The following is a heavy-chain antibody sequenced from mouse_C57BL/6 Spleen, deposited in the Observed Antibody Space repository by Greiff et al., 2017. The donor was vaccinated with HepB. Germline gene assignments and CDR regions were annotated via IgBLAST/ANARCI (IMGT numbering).Heavy chain of an antibody. V-gene: IGHV1-7*01. CDR3: AREKGGDYYGSSYAWFAY. D-gene: IGHD1-1*01. CDR2: INPSSGYT. Sequence: VQLQQSGAELAKPGASVKLSCKASGYTFTSYWMHWVKQRPGQGLEWIGYINPSSGYTKYNQKFKDKATLTADKSSSTAYMQLSSLTYEDSAVYYCAREKGGDYYGSSYAWFAYWGQGTLVTVSA. J-gene: IGHJ3*01. CDR1: GYTFTSYW.